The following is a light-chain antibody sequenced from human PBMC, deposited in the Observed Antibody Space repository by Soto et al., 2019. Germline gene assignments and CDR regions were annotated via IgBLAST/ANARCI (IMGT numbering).Light chain of an antibody. CDR1: QTVSITY. Sequence: VLTQSPGTLSLSPGESATLPCRASQTVSITYLTWYQQKPGQAPRLLIFGASKRATGIPDRFSGRGSGRDFTLTVSGLEREDFAVLFCQEYGSSPLLGVGQGTRLEIK. J-gene: IGKJ5*01. V-gene: IGKV3-20*01. CDR3: QEYGSSPLLG. CDR2: GAS.